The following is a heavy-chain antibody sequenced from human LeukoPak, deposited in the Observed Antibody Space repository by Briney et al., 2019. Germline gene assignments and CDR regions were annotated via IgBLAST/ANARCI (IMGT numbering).Heavy chain of an antibody. Sequence: GESLKISCQGSGYHFPIYWIGWVRQMPGQGLEWMGIIYPDDSNTIYGPSFQGQVTISADKSINTAYLEWSSLKASDTAIYYCARQGAAGKYYYYYMDVWGKGTTVTVSS. CDR3: ARQGAAGKYYYYYMDV. J-gene: IGHJ6*03. V-gene: IGHV5-51*01. CDR1: GYHFPIYW. D-gene: IGHD6-13*01. CDR2: IYPDDSNT.